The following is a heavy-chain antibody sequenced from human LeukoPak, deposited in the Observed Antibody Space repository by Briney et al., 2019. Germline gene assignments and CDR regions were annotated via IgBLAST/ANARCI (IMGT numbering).Heavy chain of an antibody. J-gene: IGHJ4*02. Sequence: GGSLRLSCAASGFTFSSYSMNWVRQAPGKGLEWVSSISSSSNYIYYADSVKGRFTISRDNAKNSLNLQMNSLRAEDTAVYYCARDPGSGYEEHFDYWGQGTLVTVSS. D-gene: IGHD5-12*01. V-gene: IGHV3-21*01. CDR1: GFTFSSYS. CDR2: ISSSSNYI. CDR3: ARDPGSGYEEHFDY.